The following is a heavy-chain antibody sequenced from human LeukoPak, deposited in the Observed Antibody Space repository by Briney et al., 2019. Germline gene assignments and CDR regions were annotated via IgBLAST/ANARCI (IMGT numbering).Heavy chain of an antibody. Sequence: ASVKVSCEASGYTFIAYYVHWVRQAPGQGLEWMGWINPNSGGTNYAQKFQGRVTMTRDTSISTAYMELSRLTSDDTAVYYCARDPKQWEYFDYWGQGTLVTVSS. CDR1: GYTFIAYY. D-gene: IGHD6-19*01. CDR3: ARDPKQWEYFDY. CDR2: INPNSGGT. J-gene: IGHJ4*02. V-gene: IGHV1-2*02.